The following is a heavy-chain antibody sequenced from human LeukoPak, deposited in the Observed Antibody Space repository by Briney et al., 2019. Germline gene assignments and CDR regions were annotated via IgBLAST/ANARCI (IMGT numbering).Heavy chain of an antibody. CDR1: GFIFDDYG. CDR2: INWNGGST. J-gene: IGHJ6*04. V-gene: IGHV3-20*04. D-gene: IGHD3-10*02. Sequence: GGSLRLSCAASGFIFDDYGMSWARQAPGKGLEWVSGINWNGGSTTYADSVKGRFTISRDNAKNSLYLQMNSLRAEDTAVYYCAELGITMIGGVWGKGTTVTISS. CDR3: AELGITMIGGV.